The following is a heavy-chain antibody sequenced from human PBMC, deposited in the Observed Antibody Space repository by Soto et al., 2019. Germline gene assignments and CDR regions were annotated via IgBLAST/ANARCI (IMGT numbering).Heavy chain of an antibody. CDR1: GFTFSSYA. CDR2: ISGSGGST. D-gene: IGHD3-9*01. V-gene: IGHV3-23*01. CDR3: ARPSYDILTGYYST. Sequence: GGSLRLSCAASGFTFSSYAMSWVRQAPGKGLEWVSAISGSGGSTYYADSVKGRFTISRDNSKNTLYLQMNSLRAEDTAVYYCARPSYDILTGYYSTWGQGTLVTVSS. J-gene: IGHJ5*02.